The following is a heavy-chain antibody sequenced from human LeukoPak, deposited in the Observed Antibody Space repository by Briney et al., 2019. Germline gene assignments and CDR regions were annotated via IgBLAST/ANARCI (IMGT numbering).Heavy chain of an antibody. CDR2: IYPGDSDT. V-gene: IGHV5-51*01. Sequence: GESLKTPCKSPGNSFTSHWNGRVPQISGKGLEWIGIIYPGDSDTRYIPSFQGQFTISADKSISTAYLEWSGLKASETAMYYCANQQAWYFDSWGQGTLVTVSS. D-gene: IGHD6-13*01. CDR3: ANQQAWYFDS. CDR1: GNSFTSHW. J-gene: IGHJ4*02.